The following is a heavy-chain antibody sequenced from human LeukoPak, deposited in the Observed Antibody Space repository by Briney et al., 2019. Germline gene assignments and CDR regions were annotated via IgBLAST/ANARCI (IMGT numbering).Heavy chain of an antibody. CDR2: LYPGDSAS. V-gene: IGHV5-51*01. D-gene: IGHD6-19*01. J-gene: IGHJ3*02. CDR3: ATSREVAGSHAFDI. Sequence: GESLKISCKGSGYSFTNYWIGWVRQMPGKGLEWMGMLYPGDSASRFSPSFQGRVIMSVDRSINTAYLQWSSLRASDSAMYYCATSREVAGSHAFDIWGQGTVVTVSS. CDR1: GYSFTNYW.